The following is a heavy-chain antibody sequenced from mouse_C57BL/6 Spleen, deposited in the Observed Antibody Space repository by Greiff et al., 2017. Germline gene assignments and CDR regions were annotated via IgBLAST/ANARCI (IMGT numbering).Heavy chain of an antibody. Sequence: EVQLQESGPGLVKPSQSLSLTCSVTGYSITSGYYWNWIRQFPGNKLEWMGYISYDGSNNYNPSLKNRISITRDTSKNQFFLKLNSVTTEDTATYYCARSYPYCFDYWGQGTTLTVSS. CDR2: ISYDGSN. V-gene: IGHV3-6*01. J-gene: IGHJ2*01. CDR3: ARSYPYCFDY. D-gene: IGHD5-1-1*01. CDR1: GYSITSGYY.